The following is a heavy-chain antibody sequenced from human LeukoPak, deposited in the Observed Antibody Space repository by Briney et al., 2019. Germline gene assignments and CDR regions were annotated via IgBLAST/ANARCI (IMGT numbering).Heavy chain of an antibody. CDR3: AREVKRYVDTAMVTAYYYYYMDV. D-gene: IGHD5-18*01. V-gene: IGHV1-18*01. Sequence: AGESLKISCKGSGYTFTSYGISWVRQAPGQGLEWMGWISAYNGNTNYAQKPQGRVTMTTDTSTSTAYMELRSLRSDDTAVYYCAREVKRYVDTAMVTAYYYYYMDVWGKGTTVTVSS. CDR1: GYTFTSYG. J-gene: IGHJ6*03. CDR2: ISAYNGNT.